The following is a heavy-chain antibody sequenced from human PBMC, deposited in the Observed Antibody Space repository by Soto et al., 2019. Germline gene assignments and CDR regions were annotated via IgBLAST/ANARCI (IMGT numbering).Heavy chain of an antibody. V-gene: IGHV1-8*01. J-gene: IGHJ5*02. CDR3: ARGAGRDGRDWFDP. CDR2: MKSNSGNT. D-gene: IGHD6-13*01. CDR1: GYTFINHD. Sequence: QVQLVQSGAEVKKPGASVKVSCKASGYTFINHDIDWVRQAPGQGLEWMGWMKSNSGNTGYAQKFQRRVTMTRDTSISTAYMELSSLTSEDTAVYYCARGAGRDGRDWFDPWGQGTLVTVSS.